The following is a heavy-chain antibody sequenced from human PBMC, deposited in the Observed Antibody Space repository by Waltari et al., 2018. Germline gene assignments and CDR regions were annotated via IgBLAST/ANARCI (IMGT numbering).Heavy chain of an antibody. Sequence: QLQLQESGPGLVKPSETLSLTCPVSGGSISSSRYYWGWIRQPPGKGLEWIGSIYYSGSTYYNPSLKSRVTISVDTSKNQFSLKLSSVTAADTAVYYCARGSALIRTDAFDIWGQGTMVTVSS. J-gene: IGHJ3*02. D-gene: IGHD3-16*01. CDR3: ARGSALIRTDAFDI. CDR2: IYYSGST. V-gene: IGHV4-39*01. CDR1: GGSISSSRYY.